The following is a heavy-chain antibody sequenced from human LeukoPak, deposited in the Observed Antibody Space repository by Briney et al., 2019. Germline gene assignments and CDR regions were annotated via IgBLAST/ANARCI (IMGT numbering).Heavy chain of an antibody. D-gene: IGHD2-15*01. CDR3: ARVTSPARRGRTLLAAAATPFDY. CDR2: INPGGGRT. J-gene: IGHJ4*02. CDR1: GYTFTDYY. V-gene: IGHV1-46*01. Sequence: GASVKVSCKASGYTFTDYYVHWVRRAPGLGLEWMGVINPGGGRTTYAQKFQDRVNMTRDTSASTVYMELSGLTSADTAVYFCARVTSPARRGRTLLAAAATPFDYWGQGTLVTVSS.